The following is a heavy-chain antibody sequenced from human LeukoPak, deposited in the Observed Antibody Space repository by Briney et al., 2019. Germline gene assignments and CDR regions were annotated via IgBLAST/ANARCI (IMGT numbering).Heavy chain of an antibody. CDR1: GFTFSSYA. V-gene: IGHV3-23*01. CDR3: AKGPLIAVAGTTWDY. J-gene: IGHJ4*02. Sequence: TGGSLRLSCAASGFTFSSYAMSWVRQAPGKGLEWVSAISGSGGSTYYADSVKGRFTISRDNSKNTLYLQMNSLRDEDTAVYYCAKGPLIAVAGTTWDYWGQGTLVTVSS. D-gene: IGHD6-19*01. CDR2: ISGSGGST.